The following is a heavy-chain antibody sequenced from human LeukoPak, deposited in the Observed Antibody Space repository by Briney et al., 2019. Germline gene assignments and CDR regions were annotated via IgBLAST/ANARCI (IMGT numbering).Heavy chain of an antibody. CDR3: AKDTVTQTYYYYYGMDV. D-gene: IGHD4-4*01. CDR1: GFTVSSNY. CDR2: ISGSGGST. V-gene: IGHV3-23*01. Sequence: GGSLRLSCAASGFTVSSNYMSWVRQAPGKGLEWVSAISGSGGSTYYADSVKGRFTISRDNSKNTLYLQMNSLRAEDTAVYYCAKDTVTQTYYYYYGMDVWGQGTTVTVSS. J-gene: IGHJ6*02.